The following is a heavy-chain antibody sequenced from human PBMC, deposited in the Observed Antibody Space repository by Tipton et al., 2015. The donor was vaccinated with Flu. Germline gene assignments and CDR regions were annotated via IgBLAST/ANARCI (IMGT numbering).Heavy chain of an antibody. Sequence: SLRLSCTVSGFTFSNYGMHWVRQAPGKGLEWVAVISYDGSNEYYADSVKGRLTVSRDNSENTLYLQMNSLRPEDTALYYCAKGTEYGDYAFDYWGQGTLVPVSS. CDR3: AKGTEYGDYAFDY. CDR1: GFTFSNYG. V-gene: IGHV3-30*18. J-gene: IGHJ4*02. D-gene: IGHD4-17*01. CDR2: ISYDGSNE.